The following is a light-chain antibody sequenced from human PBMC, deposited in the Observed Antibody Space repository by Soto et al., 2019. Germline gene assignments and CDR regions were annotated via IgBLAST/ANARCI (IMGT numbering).Light chain of an antibody. CDR2: NAS. V-gene: IGKV3-11*01. Sequence: EIVLTQSPATLSLFPGERATLSCRASQSVRTYLAWYQQKPGQAPRLLISNASNRATGIPARFSGSGSGTDFNLTISSLEAEDFAVYYCHQRSNWPRTFGGGTKVEIK. CDR3: HQRSNWPRT. CDR1: QSVRTY. J-gene: IGKJ4*01.